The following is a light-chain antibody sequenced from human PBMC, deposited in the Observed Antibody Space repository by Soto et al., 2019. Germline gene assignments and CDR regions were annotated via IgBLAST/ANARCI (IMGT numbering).Light chain of an antibody. CDR1: QSVNIY. V-gene: IGKV3D-15*01. CDR3: QQYDAWLRLT. CDR2: GAS. J-gene: IGKJ4*01. Sequence: AAVSVYQGERATLSCRASQSVNIYLAWYQQKPGQAPRLLIFGASYRATGIPARFSGSGSGTEFNLTISSLQSEDFAVYFCQQYDAWLRLTSCGVTMV.